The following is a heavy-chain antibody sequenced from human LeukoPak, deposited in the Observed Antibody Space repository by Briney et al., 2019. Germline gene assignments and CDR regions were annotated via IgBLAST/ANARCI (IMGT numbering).Heavy chain of an antibody. V-gene: IGHV4-59*01. J-gene: IGHJ5*02. D-gene: IGHD5-18*01. Sequence: PSETLSLTCTVSGGSISSYYWSLIRQPPGKGLEWIGYIYSSGSTNYNPSLKSRVTISVDTSNNQFSLKLSSVTAADTAVYYCARGHSYGYGWFDPWGQGTLVTVSS. CDR3: ARGHSYGYGWFDP. CDR1: GGSISSYY. CDR2: IYSSGST.